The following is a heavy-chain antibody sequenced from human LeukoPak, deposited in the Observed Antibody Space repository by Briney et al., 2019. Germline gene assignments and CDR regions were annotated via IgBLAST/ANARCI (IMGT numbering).Heavy chain of an antibody. J-gene: IGHJ4*02. CDR2: INPNSGGT. CDR1: GYTFTVYY. Sequence: ASVTLTFKSSGYTFTVYYMHWVRQAPGQGLELMGLINPNSGGTNYAQKFQGRLTIARDTSISTAYMELSRLRSEDTAVYYCARVLWPYSSNWNGDYWGQGTLVPDSS. D-gene: IGHD6-13*01. V-gene: IGHV1-2*02. CDR3: ARVLWPYSSNWNGDY.